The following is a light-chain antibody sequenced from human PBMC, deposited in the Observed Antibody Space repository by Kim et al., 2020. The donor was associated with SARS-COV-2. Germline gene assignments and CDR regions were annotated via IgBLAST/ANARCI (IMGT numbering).Light chain of an antibody. V-gene: IGLV1-44*01. J-gene: IGLJ3*02. CDR3: ASWDDRLSGQV. Sequence: GQRVNIDCSGGNFNIVTNAVHWYQQLPGTAPKLVIYSKDQRPSGVPDRFSASKSGTSASLAISGLQSEDEALYFCASWDDRLSGQVFGGGTQLTVL. CDR2: SKD. CDR1: NFNIVTNA.